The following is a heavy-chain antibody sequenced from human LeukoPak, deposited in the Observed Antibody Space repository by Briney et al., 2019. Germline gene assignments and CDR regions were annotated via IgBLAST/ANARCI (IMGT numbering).Heavy chain of an antibody. Sequence: GGSLRLSCAASGFTFSNYAMTWVRQAPGKGLEWVSTVSRDGDSTYYADSVKGRFTISRDKSKNTVYLQMNSLRADDTAVYYCAREYYYDSGLFDYWGQGTLVTVSS. V-gene: IGHV3-23*01. CDR2: VSRDGDST. D-gene: IGHD3-22*01. J-gene: IGHJ4*02. CDR3: AREYYYDSGLFDY. CDR1: GFTFSNYA.